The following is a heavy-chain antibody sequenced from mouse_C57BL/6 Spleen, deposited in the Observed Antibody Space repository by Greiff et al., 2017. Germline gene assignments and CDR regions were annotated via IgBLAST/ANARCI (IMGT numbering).Heavy chain of an antibody. CDR1: GYTFTSYW. Sequence: QVQLQQPGAELVKPGASVKMSCKASGYTFTSYWITWVKQRPGQGLEWIGDIYPGSGSTNYNEKFKSKATLTVDTSSSTAYMQLSSLTSEDSAVYYCAREVYSNYGAMDYWGQGTSVTVSS. V-gene: IGHV1-55*01. J-gene: IGHJ4*01. CDR3: AREVYSNYGAMDY. CDR2: IYPGSGST. D-gene: IGHD2-5*01.